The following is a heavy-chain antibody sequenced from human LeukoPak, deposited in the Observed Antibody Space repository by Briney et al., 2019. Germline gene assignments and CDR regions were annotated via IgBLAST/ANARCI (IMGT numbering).Heavy chain of an antibody. CDR1: GGSISTYY. D-gene: IGHD1-26*01. CDR3: ARLGSGTNNWFDP. V-gene: IGHV4-59*01. J-gene: IGHJ5*02. Sequence: SETLSLTCTVSGGSISTYYWNWIRQPPGKGLEWIGYIYYSGSTNYNPSLKSRVTISVDTSKNQFSLKLSSVTAADTAAYYCARLGSGTNNWFDPWGQGTLVTVSS. CDR2: IYYSGST.